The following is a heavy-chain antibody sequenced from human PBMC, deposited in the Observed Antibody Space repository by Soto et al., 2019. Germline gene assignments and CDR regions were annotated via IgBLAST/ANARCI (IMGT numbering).Heavy chain of an antibody. CDR2: IYYSGST. Sequence: TLSLSCTVSGGSISSYYWSWIRQPPGKELEWFGYIYYSGSTDYNPSLKSRVTISVDTSKNQFSLKLSSVTAADTAVYYCARGSSLMITFGGVIVPNYFNYWGQGTLVTVSS. CDR3: ARGSSLMITFGGVIVPNYFNY. CDR1: GGSISSYY. V-gene: IGHV4-59*01. J-gene: IGHJ4*02. D-gene: IGHD3-16*02.